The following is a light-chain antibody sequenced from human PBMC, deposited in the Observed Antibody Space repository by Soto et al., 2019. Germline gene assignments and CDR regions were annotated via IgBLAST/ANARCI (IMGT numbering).Light chain of an antibody. CDR3: AAWDDRLNVV. CDR1: TSNIGSNY. V-gene: IGLV1-47*01. Sequence: QSVLTQSPSVSGTPGQRVTISCSGSTSNIGSNYVSWYQHLPGTAPKLLISRDNQRPAGVPDRFSGSKSGTSASLAISWLRSGGEGDYYCAAWDDRLNVVFGGGTKLTVL. CDR2: RDN. J-gene: IGLJ2*01.